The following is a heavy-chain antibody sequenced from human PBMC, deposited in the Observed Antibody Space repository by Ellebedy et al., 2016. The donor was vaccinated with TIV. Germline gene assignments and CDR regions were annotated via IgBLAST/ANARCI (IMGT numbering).Heavy chain of an antibody. D-gene: IGHD1-14*01. CDR3: ARTTAFDV. CDR1: GGSINNYY. CDR2: IDYSGST. J-gene: IGHJ3*01. Sequence: SETLSLXCTVSGGSINNYYWSWIRQPPGKGLEWIGFIDYSGSTNYNASLKRRVTISVGASKNQFSLKLSSVTAADTAVYYCARTTAFDVWGQGTMVTVSS. V-gene: IGHV4-59*01.